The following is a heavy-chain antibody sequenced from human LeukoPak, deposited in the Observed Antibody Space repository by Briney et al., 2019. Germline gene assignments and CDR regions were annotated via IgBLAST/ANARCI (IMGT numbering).Heavy chain of an antibody. D-gene: IGHD2-2*02. J-gene: IGHJ4*02. CDR1: GGTFSSYA. CDR3: ARERCSSTSCYTAGGYYFDY. Sequence: GASVKVSCKASGGTFSSYAISWVRQAPGQGLEWMGGIIPIFGTANYAQKFQGRVTITTDESTSTAYMELSSLRSGDTAVYYCARERCSSTSCYTAGGYYFDYWGQGTLVTVSS. V-gene: IGHV1-69*05. CDR2: IIPIFGTA.